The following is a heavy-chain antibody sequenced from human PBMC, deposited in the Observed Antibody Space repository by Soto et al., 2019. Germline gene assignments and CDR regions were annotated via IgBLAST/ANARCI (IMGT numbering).Heavy chain of an antibody. V-gene: IGHV1-69*13. J-gene: IGHJ5*02. CDR2: IIPIFGTA. CDR1: PGTFSSYA. Sequence: ASVKVSCKASPGTFSSYAISCVRQAPGQGLEWMGGIIPIFGTANYAQKFQGRVTITADESTSTAYMELSSLRSEDTAVYYCASAPWPITIFGVAPRWWFDPWGQGTLVTVSS. D-gene: IGHD3-3*01. CDR3: ASAPWPITIFGVAPRWWFDP.